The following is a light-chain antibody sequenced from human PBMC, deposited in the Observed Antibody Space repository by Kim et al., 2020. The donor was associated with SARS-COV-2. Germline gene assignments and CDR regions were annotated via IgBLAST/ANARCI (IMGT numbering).Light chain of an antibody. J-gene: IGLJ2*01. CDR3: SSYTGSGTLV. CDR1: SSDIGGYNY. V-gene: IGLV2-14*03. CDR2: DVN. Sequence: GQSITISCTGTSSDIGGYNYVFWYQQYPGRVPKVLIYDVNHRPSGVSNRFSGYKSGNTASLTISGLQAEDEADYYCSSYTGSGTLVFGGGTQLTVL.